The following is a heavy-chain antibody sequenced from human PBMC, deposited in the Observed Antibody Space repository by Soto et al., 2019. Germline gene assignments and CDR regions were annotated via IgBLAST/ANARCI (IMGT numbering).Heavy chain of an antibody. CDR3: ARDGYCSGGSCYSVPVFDY. CDR1: GFTFSSYG. CDR2: IWYDGSNK. J-gene: IGHJ4*02. V-gene: IGHV3-33*01. Sequence: QVQLVESGGGVVQPGRSLRLSCAASGFTFSSYGMHWVLQAPGKGLEWVAGIWYDGSNKYYANSVKGRFTISRDNSKNTLYLQMNSLRAEDTAVYYCARDGYCSGGSCYSVPVFDYWGQGTLVTVSS. D-gene: IGHD2-15*01.